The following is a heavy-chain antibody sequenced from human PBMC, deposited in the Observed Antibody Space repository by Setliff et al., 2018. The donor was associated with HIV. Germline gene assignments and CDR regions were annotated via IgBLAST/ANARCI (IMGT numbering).Heavy chain of an antibody. CDR3: ARPITIFDAFDI. D-gene: IGHD3-3*01. Sequence: SETLSLTCTVSGGSISSSSYYWGWIRQPPGKGLEWIGSIYYSGSTYYNPSLKSRVTISVDTSKNQFSLKLSPVTAADTAVYYCARPITIFDAFDIWGQGTMVTVSS. CDR1: GGSISSSSYY. J-gene: IGHJ3*02. V-gene: IGHV4-39*01. CDR2: IYYSGST.